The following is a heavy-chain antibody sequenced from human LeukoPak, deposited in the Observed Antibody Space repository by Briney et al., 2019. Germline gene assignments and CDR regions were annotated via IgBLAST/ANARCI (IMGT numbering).Heavy chain of an antibody. V-gene: IGHV1-8*01. CDR3: ARGPRDYDESIRYNWFDP. CDR2: MNPKSGGT. Sequence: ASVKVSCKASGYTFSNYDINWVRQATGHGLEWMGWMNPKSGGTGYAQKFQGRVTMTRDTSISTAYMELSSLTSEDTAKYYCARGPRDYDESIRYNWFDPWGQGTPVTVSS. D-gene: IGHD4-17*01. J-gene: IGHJ5*02. CDR1: GYTFSNYD.